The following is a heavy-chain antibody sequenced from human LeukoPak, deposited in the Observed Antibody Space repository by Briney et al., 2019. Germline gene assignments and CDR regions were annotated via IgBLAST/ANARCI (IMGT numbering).Heavy chain of an antibody. CDR1: GFTFSSYG. J-gene: IGHJ6*02. CDR3: ARDWAYFNEGDDPGYYYYYGMDV. Sequence: PGGSLRLSCAASGFTFSSYGMPWVRQAPGKGLEWVAVIWYDGSNKYYADSVKGRFTISRDNSKNTLYLQMNSLRAEDTAVYYCARDWAYFNEGDDPGYYYYYGMDVWGQGTTVTVSS. V-gene: IGHV3-33*01. CDR2: IWYDGSNK. D-gene: IGHD2/OR15-2a*01.